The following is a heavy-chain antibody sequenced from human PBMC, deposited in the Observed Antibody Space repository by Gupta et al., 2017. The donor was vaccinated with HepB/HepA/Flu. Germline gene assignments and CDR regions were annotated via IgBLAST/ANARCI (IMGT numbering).Heavy chain of an antibody. CDR2: IYYSGST. CDR1: GGSISSYY. Sequence: QVQLQESGPGLVKPSETLSLTCTVSGGSISSYYWSWIRQPPGKGLEWIGYIYYSGSTNYNPSLKSRVTISVDTSKNQFSLKLSSVTAADTAVYYCAREIAAAEVIAFDIWGQGTMVTVSS. J-gene: IGHJ3*02. D-gene: IGHD6-13*01. CDR3: AREIAAAEVIAFDI. V-gene: IGHV4-59*01.